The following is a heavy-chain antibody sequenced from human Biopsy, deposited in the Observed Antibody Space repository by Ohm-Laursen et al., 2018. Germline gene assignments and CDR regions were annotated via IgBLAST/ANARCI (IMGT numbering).Heavy chain of an antibody. Sequence: SLRLSCAASGFTFGGFSMDWVRQAPGKGLARVSSISASGNHIYYTDSVKGRFTVSRDNGKNSVYLQMNSLRVEDTAVYYCARDGEAKYCKHGVCPSDFWGQGTLVTVSS. CDR3: ARDGEAKYCKHGVCPSDF. D-gene: IGHD2-8*01. V-gene: IGHV3-21*01. J-gene: IGHJ4*02. CDR1: GFTFGGFS. CDR2: ISASGNHI.